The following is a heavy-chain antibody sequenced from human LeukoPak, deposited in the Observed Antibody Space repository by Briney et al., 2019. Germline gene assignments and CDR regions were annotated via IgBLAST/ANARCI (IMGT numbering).Heavy chain of an antibody. J-gene: IGHJ3*02. CDR3: ARTHFNYGDYRPRDDAFDI. Sequence: GSLRLSCAASGFTFSSYWMSWIRQPPGKGLEWIGEINHSGSTNYNPSLKSRVTISVDTSKNQFSLKLSSVTAADTAVYYCARTHFNYGDYRPRDDAFDIWGQGTMVTVSS. D-gene: IGHD4-17*01. CDR1: GFTFSSYW. V-gene: IGHV4-34*01. CDR2: INHSGST.